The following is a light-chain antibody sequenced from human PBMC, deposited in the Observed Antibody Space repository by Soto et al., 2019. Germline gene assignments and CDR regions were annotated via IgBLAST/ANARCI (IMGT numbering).Light chain of an antibody. CDR2: DAS. CDR1: RNVYTN. V-gene: IGKV3-15*01. CDR3: QQCRNWPLT. Sequence: EIVMTQSPATLSASQGEEATPSGRAGRNVYTNLAWYQQRPGQPPRLLIYDASTRATGISARFSGSGYGTEFTLTISSLQSEDFAVYFCQQCRNWPLTFGGGTKVEIK. J-gene: IGKJ4*01.